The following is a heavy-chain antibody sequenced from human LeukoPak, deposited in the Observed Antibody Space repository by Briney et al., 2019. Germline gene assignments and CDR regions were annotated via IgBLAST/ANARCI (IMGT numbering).Heavy chain of an antibody. Sequence: ASVKVSCKASGGTFSSYAISWVRQAPGQGLEWMGGIIPIFGTANYAQKFQGRVTITADESTSTAYMELSSLRSEDTAVHYCAREIVVVVAATRDYYYGMDVWGQGTTVTVSS. CDR2: IIPIFGTA. V-gene: IGHV1-69*13. CDR1: GGTFSSYA. D-gene: IGHD2-15*01. CDR3: AREIVVVVAATRDYYYGMDV. J-gene: IGHJ6*02.